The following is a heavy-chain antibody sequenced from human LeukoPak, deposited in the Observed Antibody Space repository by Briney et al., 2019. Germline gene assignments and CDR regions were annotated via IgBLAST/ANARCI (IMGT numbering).Heavy chain of an antibody. CDR2: IGVYTGYT. J-gene: IGHJ4*02. D-gene: IGHD4-11*01. CDR1: GYSFISYD. CDR3: ARSIQYDY. Sequence: ASVKVSCKASGYSFISYDISWVRQAPGQGLEWMGWIGVYTGYTKYAQKLQGRVTMTTDTSTSTAYMELRSLRSDDTAVYYCARSIQYDYWGQGTLVTVSS. V-gene: IGHV1-18*01.